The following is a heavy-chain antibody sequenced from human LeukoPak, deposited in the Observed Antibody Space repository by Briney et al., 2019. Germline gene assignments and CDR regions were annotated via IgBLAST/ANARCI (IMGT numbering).Heavy chain of an antibody. CDR2: INPNSGGT. CDR3: ARGPVDTAMARYYYYYYMDV. J-gene: IGHJ6*03. CDR1: GYTFTDYY. D-gene: IGHD5-18*01. V-gene: IGHV1-2*02. Sequence: ASVTVSYTASGYTFTDYYMQWVRQAPGHRLEGMGWINPNSGGTNYAQKFQRRVTITRDTSISTAYMELSRLRSDDTAVYYCARGPVDTAMARYYYYYYMDVWGKGTTVTVSS.